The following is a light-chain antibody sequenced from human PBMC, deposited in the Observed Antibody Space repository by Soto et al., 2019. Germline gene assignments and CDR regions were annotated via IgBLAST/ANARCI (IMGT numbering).Light chain of an antibody. CDR3: QQYESYSPLT. Sequence: DIQMTQSPSTLSASVGDRVTITCRASQSISSWLAWYQQKLGRAPRLLIYDASSLESGVPSRFSGSGSGTDFTLTISSLQPDDFATYYCQQYESYSPLTFGGGTKVDIK. J-gene: IGKJ4*01. CDR2: DAS. CDR1: QSISSW. V-gene: IGKV1-5*01.